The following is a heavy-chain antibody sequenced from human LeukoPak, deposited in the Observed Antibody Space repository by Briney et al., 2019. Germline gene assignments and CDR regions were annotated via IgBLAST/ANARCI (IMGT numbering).Heavy chain of an antibody. Sequence: AGGSLRLSCTASGFTFSSYGMHWVRQAPGKGLEWVAVIWYDGSNMYYADSVKGRFTISRDNSKNTLYLQMNSLRAEDTAVYYCAKDVLMNDYGGNSGVSNYFDYWGQGTLVTVSS. CDR2: IWYDGSNM. V-gene: IGHV3-33*06. J-gene: IGHJ4*02. D-gene: IGHD4-23*01. CDR1: GFTFSSYG. CDR3: AKDVLMNDYGGNSGVSNYFDY.